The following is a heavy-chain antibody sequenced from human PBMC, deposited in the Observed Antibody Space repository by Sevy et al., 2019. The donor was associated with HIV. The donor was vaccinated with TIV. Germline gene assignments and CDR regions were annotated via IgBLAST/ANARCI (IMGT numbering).Heavy chain of an antibody. J-gene: IGHJ6*02. Sequence: GGSLRLSCAVSGFTFSTSAMSWVRQAPGKGLEWDSSISGSGGSTYYADSVKCRFTISRDNSKNTVYLQMNGLRAEDSAVYYCARVPHPDAIQTFYYFGMDVWGQGTTVTVSS. D-gene: IGHD2-2*02. CDR1: GFTFSTSA. CDR3: ARVPHPDAIQTFYYFGMDV. CDR2: ISGSGGST. V-gene: IGHV3-23*01.